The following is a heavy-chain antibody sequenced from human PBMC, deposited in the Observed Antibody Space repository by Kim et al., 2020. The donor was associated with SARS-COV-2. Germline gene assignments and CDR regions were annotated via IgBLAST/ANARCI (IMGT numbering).Heavy chain of an antibody. CDR1: GFIFSSQW. Sequence: GGSLRLSCAASGFIFSSQWMSWVRQAPGKGLEWVASIKEDGSEIYYVDFVKGRFTISRDNAKNSLYLQMNSLRAEDMAVYYCARADKWGQGTLVTVSS. J-gene: IGHJ4*02. CDR3: ARADK. V-gene: IGHV3-7*01. CDR2: IKEDGSEI. D-gene: IGHD3-9*01.